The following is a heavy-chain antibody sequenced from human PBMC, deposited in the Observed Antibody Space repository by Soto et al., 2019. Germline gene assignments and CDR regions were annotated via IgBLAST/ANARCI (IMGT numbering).Heavy chain of an antibody. CDR2: IGSSGTTT. Sequence: EVQLLESGGGLVQPGGSLRLSCAASGFTFSAFGMTWVRQAPGKGLEWVSSIGSSGTTTYYADSVKGRFTISRDNSKNTHFLQTNSLRVEDTAVYYCAKLITGTTSYWGQGTLVTVSS. D-gene: IGHD1-7*01. V-gene: IGHV3-23*01. J-gene: IGHJ4*02. CDR1: GFTFSAFG. CDR3: AKLITGTTSY.